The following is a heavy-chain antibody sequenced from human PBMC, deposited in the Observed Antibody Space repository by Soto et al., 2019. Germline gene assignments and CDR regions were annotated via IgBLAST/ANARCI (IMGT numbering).Heavy chain of an antibody. J-gene: IGHJ6*02. CDR2: INHSGST. V-gene: IGHV4-4*02. CDR3: ARGQIDRIAAAGYFGRYYYYGMDV. D-gene: IGHD6-13*01. Sequence: ASETLSLTCAVSGYSISSSNWWGWIRQPPGKGLEWLGEINHSGSTNYNPSLKSRVTISVDTSKNQFSLKLSSVTAADTAVYYCARGQIDRIAAAGYFGRYYYYGMDVWGQGTTVTVSS. CDR1: GYSISSSNW.